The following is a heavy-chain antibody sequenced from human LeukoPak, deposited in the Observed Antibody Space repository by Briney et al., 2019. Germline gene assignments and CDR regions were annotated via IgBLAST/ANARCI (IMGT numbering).Heavy chain of an antibody. D-gene: IGHD3-3*01. CDR3: ARGPFTILGVVGWFDP. CDR2: INPNSGGT. V-gene: IGHV1-2*02. CDR1: GYTFTGYY. J-gene: IGHJ5*02. Sequence: ASVKVSCKASGYTFTGYYMHWVRQAPGQGLEWMGWINPNSGGTNYAQKFQGRVTMTRDTSISTAYMELSRLRSDDTAVYYCARGPFTILGVVGWFDPWGQGTLVTVSS.